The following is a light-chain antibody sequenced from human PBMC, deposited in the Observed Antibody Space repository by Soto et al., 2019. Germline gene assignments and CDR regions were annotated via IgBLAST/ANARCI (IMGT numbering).Light chain of an antibody. J-gene: IGLJ1*01. CDR3: SSYTSSSTLYV. V-gene: IGLV2-14*01. Sequence: QSVLTQPASVSGSPGPSITISCTGTSSDVGGYNYVSWYQQYPGKAPKLMIYDVSNRPSGISNRFSGSKSGNTASLTISGLQAEDEADYYCSSYTSSSTLYVFGTGTKVTVL. CDR2: DVS. CDR1: SSDVGGYNY.